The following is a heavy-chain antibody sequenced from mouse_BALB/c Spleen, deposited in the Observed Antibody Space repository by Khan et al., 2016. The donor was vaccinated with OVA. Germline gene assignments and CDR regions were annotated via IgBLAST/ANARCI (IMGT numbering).Heavy chain of an antibody. CDR1: GYTFTTAG. CDR3: ARGGAAYYRNDGGAMEY. J-gene: IGHJ4*01. V-gene: IGHV9-4*02. D-gene: IGHD2-14*01. CDR2: INTHSGVP. Sequence: QIQLVQSGPELKKPGETVRISCKASGYTFTTAGIQWVQKMPGKGLKWIGWINTHSGVPKYAEDFKGRFTFSLEISVNTAYLQIPNLKNEDTATYCCARGGAAYYRNDGGAMEYWGQGTSVTVYS.